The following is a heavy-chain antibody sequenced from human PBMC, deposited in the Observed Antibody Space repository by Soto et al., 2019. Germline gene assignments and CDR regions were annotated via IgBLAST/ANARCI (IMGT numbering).Heavy chain of an antibody. CDR2: ISYDGSNK. V-gene: IGHV3-30*18. J-gene: IGHJ6*02. CDR3: AKDLGQLAPYYYYGMDV. CDR1: GFTFSSYG. Sequence: GSLRLSCAASGFTFSSYGMHWVRQAPGKGLEWVAVISYDGSNKYYADSVKGRFTISRDNSKNTLYLQMNSLRAEDTAVYYCAKDLGQLAPYYYYGMDVWGQGTTVTVSS. D-gene: IGHD6-6*01.